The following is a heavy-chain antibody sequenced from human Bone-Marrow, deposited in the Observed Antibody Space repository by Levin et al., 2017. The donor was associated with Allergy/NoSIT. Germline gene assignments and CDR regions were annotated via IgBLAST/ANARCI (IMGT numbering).Heavy chain of an antibody. D-gene: IGHD4-17*01. CDR1: GGSISSYY. CDR3: ARMTNDYGDSYYFDY. J-gene: IGHJ4*02. CDR2: IYYSGST. Sequence: PSETLSLTCTVSGGSISSYYWSWIRQPPGKGLEWIGYIYYSGSTNYNPSLKSRVTISVDTSKNQFSLKLSSVTAADTAVYYCARMTNDYGDSYYFDYWGQGTLVTVSS. V-gene: IGHV4-59*01.